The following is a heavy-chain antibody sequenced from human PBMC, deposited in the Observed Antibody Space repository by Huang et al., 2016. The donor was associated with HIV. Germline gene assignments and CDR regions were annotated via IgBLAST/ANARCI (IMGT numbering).Heavy chain of an antibody. CDR2: INSEGSST. Sequence: EVQLVESGGGLVQPGGSLRLSCAASGFSISSYWMHWVRQAPGKGRVGGSRINSEGSSTSYAESVKGRFIISRDNAKNTLYLQMNSLRAEDTALYYCARDPRIQSWLNYFDSWGQGTLVSVSS. D-gene: IGHD3-22*01. CDR3: ARDPRIQSWLNYFDS. J-gene: IGHJ4*02. V-gene: IGHV3-74*01. CDR1: GFSISSYW.